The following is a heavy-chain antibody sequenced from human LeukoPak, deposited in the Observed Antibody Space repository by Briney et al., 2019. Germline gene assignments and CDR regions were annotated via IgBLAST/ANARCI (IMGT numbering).Heavy chain of an antibody. CDR1: GFTFSSYA. V-gene: IGHV3-30-3*01. Sequence: GRSLRLSCAASGFTFSSYAMHWVRQAPGKGLEGGAVISYDGSNKYYADSVKGRFTISRDNSKDTLYLQMNGRRAEGTAVYCCAKDGVWLFDIWGQGTMVTISS. CDR2: ISYDGSNK. J-gene: IGHJ3*02. D-gene: IGHD2-8*01. CDR3: AKDGVWLFDI.